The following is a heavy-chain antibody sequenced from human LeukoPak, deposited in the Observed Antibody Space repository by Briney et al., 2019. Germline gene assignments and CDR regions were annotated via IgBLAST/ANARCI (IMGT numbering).Heavy chain of an antibody. CDR3: AKDRSGMGYYFDF. CDR1: GFTFRSYG. CDR2: ISYDGTNK. V-gene: IGHV3-30*02. D-gene: IGHD1-26*01. J-gene: IGHJ4*02. Sequence: GGSLRLSCAASGFTFRSYGMHWVRQTPNKGLEWVALISYDGTNKYYADSVKGRFTISRDNSKNTLYLQMDSLRAEDTAVYYCAKDRSGMGYYFDFWGQGTLVTVSS.